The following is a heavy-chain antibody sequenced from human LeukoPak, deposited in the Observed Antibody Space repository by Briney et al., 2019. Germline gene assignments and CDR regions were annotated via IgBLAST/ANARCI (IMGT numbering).Heavy chain of an antibody. V-gene: IGHV3-23*01. CDR1: GFTFSSYA. J-gene: IGHJ4*02. D-gene: IGHD6-13*01. CDR2: VSSNGAKT. CDR3: ARSLPYGTTWYGRSDF. Sequence: GGSLRLSCAASGFTFSSYAITWVRQAPGKGLEWVSAVSSNGAKTYYADSVKGRFTISRDNYKNMVFLQMNSLRAEDTAIYYCARSLPYGTTWYGRSDFWGQGTLVTVSS.